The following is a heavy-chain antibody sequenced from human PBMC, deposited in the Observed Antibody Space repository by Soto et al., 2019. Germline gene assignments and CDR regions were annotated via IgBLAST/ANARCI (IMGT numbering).Heavy chain of an antibody. J-gene: IGHJ6*03. D-gene: IGHD3-10*01. V-gene: IGHV4-4*02. Sequence: PSETLSLTCAVSSGSISSSNWWSWVRQPPGKGLEWIGEIYHSGSTNYNPSLKSRVTISVDKSKNQFSLKLSSVTAADTAVYYWARAGGDNGNYYSYRAVWGKGPTPTVPS. CDR2: IYHSGST. CDR1: SGSISSSNW. CDR3: ARAGGDNGNYYSYRAV.